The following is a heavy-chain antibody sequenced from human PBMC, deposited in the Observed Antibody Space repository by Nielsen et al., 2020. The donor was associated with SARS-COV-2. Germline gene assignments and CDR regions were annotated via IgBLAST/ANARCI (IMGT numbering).Heavy chain of an antibody. Sequence: GESLKISCAASGFTFSDHYMDWVRQASGKGLEWVGRIRSKANSYATAYAASVKGRFTISRDDSKNTAYLQMNSLKTEDTAVYYCTRSITMIERWYFDLWGRGTLVTVSS. CDR2: IRSKANSYAT. J-gene: IGHJ2*01. D-gene: IGHD3-22*01. V-gene: IGHV3-73*01. CDR1: GFTFSDHY. CDR3: TRSITMIERWYFDL.